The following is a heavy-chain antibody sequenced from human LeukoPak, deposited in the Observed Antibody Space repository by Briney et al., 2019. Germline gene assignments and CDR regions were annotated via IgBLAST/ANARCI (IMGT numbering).Heavy chain of an antibody. CDR3: ARAFGYYYGSGTYYRYFDY. V-gene: IGHV3-21*01. D-gene: IGHD3-10*01. Sequence: GGSLRLSCAASGFTSSRYSMSWVRQAPGKGLEWVSSISTSSGDIYYADSVQGRFTISRDNAKNSLYLQMNSLRAEATAVYYCARAFGYYYGSGTYYRYFDYWVQGTLVTVSS. CDR2: ISTSSGDI. J-gene: IGHJ4*02. CDR1: GFTSSRYS.